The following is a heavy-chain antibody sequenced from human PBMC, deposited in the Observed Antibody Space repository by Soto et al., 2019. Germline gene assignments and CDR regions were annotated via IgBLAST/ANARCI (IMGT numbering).Heavy chain of an antibody. Sequence: QVQLVESGGGVVQPGRSLRLSCAASGFTFSSYAMHWVRQAPGKGLEWVAVISYDGSNKYYADSVKGRFTISRDNSKNTLYLQMNSLRAEDTAVYYCARVQSSGWSLALDYWGQGTLVTVSS. D-gene: IGHD6-19*01. CDR1: GFTFSSYA. J-gene: IGHJ4*02. CDR3: ARVQSSGWSLALDY. V-gene: IGHV3-30-3*01. CDR2: ISYDGSNK.